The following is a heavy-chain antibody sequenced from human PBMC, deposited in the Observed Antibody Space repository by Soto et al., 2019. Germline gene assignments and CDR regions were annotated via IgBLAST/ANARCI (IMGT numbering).Heavy chain of an antibody. CDR1: GFTFSNYA. J-gene: IGHJ4*02. Sequence: EVQLLESGGGLVQPGGSLRLSCAASGFTFSNYAMNWVRQAPGKGLEWVSAISGSGGSTYYANSVKGRFTISRDNSKNTLYLQMNSLRAEDTAVYYCAKQGWVIQLWTPPDYWGQGTLVTVSS. D-gene: IGHD5-18*01. CDR2: ISGSGGST. CDR3: AKQGWVIQLWTPPDY. V-gene: IGHV3-23*01.